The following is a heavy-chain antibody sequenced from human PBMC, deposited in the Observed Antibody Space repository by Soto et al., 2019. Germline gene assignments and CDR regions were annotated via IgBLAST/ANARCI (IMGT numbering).Heavy chain of an antibody. CDR1: GFTFSSYE. CDR3: ASSAYCGGDCYSG. CDR2: ISSSGSTI. J-gene: IGHJ4*02. D-gene: IGHD2-21*02. V-gene: IGHV3-48*03. Sequence: PGGSLRLSCAVSGFTFSSYEMNWVRQAPGKGLEWVSYISSSGSTIYYADSVKGRFTISRDNAKNSLYLRMNSLRAEDTAVYYCASSAYCGGDCYSGWGQGTLVTVSS.